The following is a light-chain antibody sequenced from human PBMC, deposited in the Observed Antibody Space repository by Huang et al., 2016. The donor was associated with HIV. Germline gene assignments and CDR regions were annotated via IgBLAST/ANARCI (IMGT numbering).Light chain of an antibody. CDR1: QIVSSH. V-gene: IGKV3-15*01. Sequence: EPVMTQSPVTLSVSPGDRASLSCRSSQIVSSHLAWYQQKPGQAPRRLIYAASTRATGVPARFSGSGAGTEFTLTISTLQSEDSAVYYCQQYNDFRSTFGPGTRVEIK. CDR3: QQYNDFRST. CDR2: AAS. J-gene: IGKJ3*01.